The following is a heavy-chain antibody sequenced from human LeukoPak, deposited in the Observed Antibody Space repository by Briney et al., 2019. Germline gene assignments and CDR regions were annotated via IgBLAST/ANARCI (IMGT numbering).Heavy chain of an antibody. CDR2: ISYDGSNK. CDR3: ARDGKSMAGSFFY. D-gene: IGHD6-19*01. Sequence: GGSLRLSCAASGFTFSSYSMNWVRQAPGKGLEWVAVISYDGSNKYYADSVKGRFTISRDNSKNTLYLQMNSLRAEDTAVYYCARDGKSMAGSFFYWGQGTLVTVSS. CDR1: GFTFSSYS. V-gene: IGHV3-30*03. J-gene: IGHJ4*02.